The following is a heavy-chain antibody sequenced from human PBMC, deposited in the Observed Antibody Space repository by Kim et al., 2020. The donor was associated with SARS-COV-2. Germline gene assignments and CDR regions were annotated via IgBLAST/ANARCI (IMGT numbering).Heavy chain of an antibody. CDR1: GGSISSSNW. Sequence: SETLSLTCAVSGGSISSSNWWNWVRQSPGKGLEWIAEIYHRGSTNYNPSLKSRVTISIDKSKNQFSLKLSSVTAADTAIYYCARGRNSGPEYYFDYWGQGTLVTVSS. D-gene: IGHD4-4*01. CDR2: IYHRGST. V-gene: IGHV4-4*02. CDR3: ARGRNSGPEYYFDY. J-gene: IGHJ4*02.